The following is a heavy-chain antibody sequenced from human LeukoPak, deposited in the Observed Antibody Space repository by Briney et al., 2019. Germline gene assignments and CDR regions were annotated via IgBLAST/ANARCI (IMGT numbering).Heavy chain of an antibody. CDR3: ARALRIYYYFDY. J-gene: IGHJ4*02. CDR2: IRSTPYGGTT. Sequence: GGSLRLSCAASGFTFSSYGMSWVRQAPGKGLEWVGFIRSTPYGGTTEYAASVKGRFTISRDNSKNTLYLQMNSLRAEDTAVYYCARALRIYYYFDYWGQGTLVTVSS. D-gene: IGHD1-26*01. V-gene: IGHV3-71*01. CDR1: GFTFSSYG.